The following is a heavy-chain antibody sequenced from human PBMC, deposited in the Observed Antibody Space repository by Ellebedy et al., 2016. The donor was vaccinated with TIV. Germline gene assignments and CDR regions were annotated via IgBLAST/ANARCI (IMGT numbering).Heavy chain of an antibody. CDR3: AKSGDPYTYYGMDL. V-gene: IGHV3-23*01. J-gene: IGHJ6*02. Sequence: GESLKISCAASGFTFNNYAMQWVRQAPGGGLQWVSGISGGGCSTSYGPPVRGRFTISRDNSNNTLYLQMSSLRPEDTATYFCAKSGDPYTYYGMDLWGQGTTVTVSS. D-gene: IGHD2-21*01. CDR2: ISGGGCST. CDR1: GFTFNNYA.